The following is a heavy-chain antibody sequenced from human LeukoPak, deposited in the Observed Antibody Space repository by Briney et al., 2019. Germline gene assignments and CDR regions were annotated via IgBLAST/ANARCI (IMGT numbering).Heavy chain of an antibody. CDR1: GFTFSYYA. CDR3: AREGIARDAFDI. CDR2: ISSDGSDK. Sequence: GGSLRLSCAASGFTFSYYAMHWVRQAPGKGLEWVAFISSDGSDKYYADSMKGRFTISRDNSKNTLYLQMTSLRGEDTAMYYCAREGIARDAFDIWGQGTMVTVSS. V-gene: IGHV3-30-3*01. J-gene: IGHJ3*02. D-gene: IGHD2-21*01.